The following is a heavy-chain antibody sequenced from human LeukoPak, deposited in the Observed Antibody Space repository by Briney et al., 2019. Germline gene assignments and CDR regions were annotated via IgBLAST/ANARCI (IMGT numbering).Heavy chain of an antibody. J-gene: IGHJ5*02. CDR2: INHSGST. D-gene: IGHD2-21*02. CDR1: GGSFSGYY. CDR3: ARSRPRFVVVTASWFDP. Sequence: SSETLSLTCAVYGGSFSGYYWSWIRQPPGKGLEWIGEINHSGSTNYNPSLKSRVTMSVDTSKNQFSLKLSSVTAADTAVYYCARSRPRFVVVTASWFDPWGQGTLVTVSS. V-gene: IGHV4-34*01.